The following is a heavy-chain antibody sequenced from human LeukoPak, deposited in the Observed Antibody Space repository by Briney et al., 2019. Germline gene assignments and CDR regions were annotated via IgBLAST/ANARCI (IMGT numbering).Heavy chain of an antibody. CDR1: GFTFSSYA. CDR3: ARDKPYIDY. CDR2: ISYDGSNK. J-gene: IGHJ4*02. Sequence: GRSLRLSCAASGFTFSSYAMHWVRQAPGKGLEWVAVISYDGSNKYYADSVKGRFTISRDNSKNTLYLQMNSLRAEDTAVYYCARDKPYIDYWGQGTLVTVSS. D-gene: IGHD1-14*01. V-gene: IGHV3-30-3*01.